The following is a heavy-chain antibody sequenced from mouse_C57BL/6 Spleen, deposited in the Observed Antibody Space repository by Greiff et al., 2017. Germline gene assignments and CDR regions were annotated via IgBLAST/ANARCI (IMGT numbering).Heavy chain of an antibody. V-gene: IGHV1-50*01. CDR3: ARRGQPYYYAMDY. Sequence: QVQLQQPGAELVKPGASVKLSCKASGYTFTSYWMQWVKQRPGQGLEWIGEIDPSDSYTNYNQKFKGKATLTVDTSSSTAYMQLSSLTSEDSAVYYCARRGQPYYYAMDYWGQGTSVTVSS. D-gene: IGHD3-3*01. J-gene: IGHJ4*01. CDR1: GYTFTSYW. CDR2: IDPSDSYT.